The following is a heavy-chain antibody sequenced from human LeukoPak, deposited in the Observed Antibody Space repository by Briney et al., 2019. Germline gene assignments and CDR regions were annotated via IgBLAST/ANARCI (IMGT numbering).Heavy chain of an antibody. J-gene: IGHJ6*02. V-gene: IGHV3-30*14. D-gene: IGHD3-10*01. CDR2: LSYDGRNK. CDR3: ARHRAVGSGSKLTMDV. CDR1: GFTFSSYA. Sequence: GGSLRLSCAASGFTFSSYAMHWVRQAPGKGLEWVARLSYDGRNKYYADSVKGRFPISRDNSKNMLYLQMNGLRVEDTAVYYCARHRAVGSGSKLTMDVWGQGTTVTVSS.